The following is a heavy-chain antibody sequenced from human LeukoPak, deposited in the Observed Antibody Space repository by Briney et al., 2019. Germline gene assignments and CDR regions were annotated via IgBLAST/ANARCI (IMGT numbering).Heavy chain of an antibody. D-gene: IGHD1-26*01. CDR3: ARERLPSSGSYGAFDI. J-gene: IGHJ3*02. Sequence: GGSLRLSCAASGFTFNNYAMDWVRQAPGKGLEWVAVISYDGSNKYCADSVKGRFTISRDNAKNSLYLQMNSLRAEDTAVYYCARERLPSSGSYGAFDIWGQGTMVTVSS. V-gene: IGHV3-30-3*01. CDR1: GFTFNNYA. CDR2: ISYDGSNK.